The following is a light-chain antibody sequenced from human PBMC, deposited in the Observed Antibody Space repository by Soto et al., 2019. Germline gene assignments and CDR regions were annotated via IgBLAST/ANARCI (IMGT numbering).Light chain of an antibody. J-gene: IGKJ1*01. CDR1: QRISSN. Sequence: EIVMTQSPATLSVSPGGRATLSCRASQRISSNLAWYQQKPGQAPRLLIYGASTRATDIPVRFSGSGSETEFTLTISSLQSEDFAVYYCLQYNNWPRTFGQGTKVEIK. CDR2: GAS. CDR3: LQYNNWPRT. V-gene: IGKV3-15*01.